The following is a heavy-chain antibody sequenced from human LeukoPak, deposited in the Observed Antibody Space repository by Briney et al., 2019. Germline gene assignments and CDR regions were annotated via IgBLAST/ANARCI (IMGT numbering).Heavy chain of an antibody. CDR2: ISYDGSNK. J-gene: IGHJ5*02. CDR1: GFTFSSYG. CDR3: AKDQRYCSGGSCYDNWFDP. D-gene: IGHD2-15*01. V-gene: IGHV3-30*18. Sequence: GGSLRLSCAASGFTFSSYGMHWVRQAPGKGLEWVAVISYDGSNKYYADSVKGRFTISRDNSKNTLYPQMNSLRAEDTAVYYCAKDQRYCSGGSCYDNWFDPWGQGTLVTVSS.